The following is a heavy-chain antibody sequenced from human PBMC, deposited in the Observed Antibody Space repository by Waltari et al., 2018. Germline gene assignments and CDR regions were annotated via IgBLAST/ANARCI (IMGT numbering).Heavy chain of an antibody. CDR3: TRGEINYSRFDY. V-gene: IGHV3-30-3*01. D-gene: IGHD4-4*01. J-gene: IGHJ4*02. CDR2: ISYDGSNK. Sequence: QVQLVESGGGVVQPGRSLRLSCAASGFTFSSYAMHWVRQAPGKGLEWVAVISYDGSNKYYADSVKGRFTISRDNSKNTLYLQMNSLRAEDTAVYYCTRGEINYSRFDYWGQGSLVTVSS. CDR1: GFTFSSYA.